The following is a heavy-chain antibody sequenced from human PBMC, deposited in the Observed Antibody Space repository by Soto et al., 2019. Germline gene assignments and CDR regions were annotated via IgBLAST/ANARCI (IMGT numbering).Heavy chain of an antibody. D-gene: IGHD2-15*01. CDR2: IYPGDSDT. CDR3: ARHGRYCSGGSCYSGIDYYYYYMDV. CDR1: GYSFTSYW. V-gene: IGHV5-51*01. Sequence: PGESLKISCKGSGYSFTSYWIGWVRQMPGKGLEWMGIIYPGDSDTRYSPSFQGQVTISADESISTAYLQWSSLEASDTAMYYCARHGRYCSGGSCYSGIDYYYYYMDVWGKGTTVTVSS. J-gene: IGHJ6*03.